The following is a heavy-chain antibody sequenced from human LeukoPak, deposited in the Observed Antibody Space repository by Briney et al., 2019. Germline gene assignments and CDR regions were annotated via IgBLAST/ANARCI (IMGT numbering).Heavy chain of an antibody. CDR2: IRYDGSNK. V-gene: IGHV3-30*02. D-gene: IGHD1-26*01. Sequence: GGSLRLSCAASGFTFSSYGMHWVRQAPGKGLEWVTFIRYDGSNKYYADSVKGRFTISRDNSKNTLYLQMNSLRAEDTAVYYCAKDGSVGATSYYFDYWGQGTLVTVSS. CDR3: AKDGSVGATSYYFDY. CDR1: GFTFSSYG. J-gene: IGHJ4*02.